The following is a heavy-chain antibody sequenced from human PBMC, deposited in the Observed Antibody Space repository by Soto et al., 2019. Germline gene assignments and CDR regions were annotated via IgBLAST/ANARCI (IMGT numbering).Heavy chain of an antibody. V-gene: IGHV4-59*01. CDR1: GGSTSNIY. J-gene: IGHJ4*02. Sequence: SETVSLTSTVSGGSTSNIYWTWIRQSPGKGLEWIGYTHNSGTTSYSPSLESRVTMSVDTSKNHVSLKMTSVTAADTAVYYCARGGWSLDYWGQGILVTVSS. D-gene: IGHD3-16*01. CDR3: ARGGWSLDY. CDR2: THNSGTT.